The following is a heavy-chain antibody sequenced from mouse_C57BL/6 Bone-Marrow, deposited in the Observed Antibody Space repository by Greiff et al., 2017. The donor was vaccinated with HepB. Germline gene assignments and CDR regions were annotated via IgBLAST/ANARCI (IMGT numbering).Heavy chain of an antibody. D-gene: IGHD1-1*02. V-gene: IGHV1-64*01. Sequence: QVQLQQPGAELVNPGASVKLSCKASGYTFTSYWMHWVKQRPGQGLEWIGMIHPNSGSTNYNEKFKSKATLTVDKSSSTAYMQLSSLTSEDSAVYYCARGALLWAMDYWGQGTSVTVSS. J-gene: IGHJ4*01. CDR2: IHPNSGST. CDR3: ARGALLWAMDY. CDR1: GYTFTSYW.